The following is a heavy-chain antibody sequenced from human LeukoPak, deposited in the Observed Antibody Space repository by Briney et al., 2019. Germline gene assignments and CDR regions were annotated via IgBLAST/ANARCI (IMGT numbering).Heavy chain of an antibody. CDR1: GFTFSSYC. CDR3: ARDPEDYYDSSAYYDGFDL. CDR2: IKQDGSGK. D-gene: IGHD3-22*01. J-gene: IGHJ3*01. Sequence: GGSLRLSCAASGFTFSSYCMSWVRQAPGKGLEWVANIKQDGSGKYYVDSVKGRFTNSRDNAKNSLYLQMNSLRAEDTAVYYCARDPEDYYDSSAYYDGFDLWGQGTLVTVSS. V-gene: IGHV3-7*01.